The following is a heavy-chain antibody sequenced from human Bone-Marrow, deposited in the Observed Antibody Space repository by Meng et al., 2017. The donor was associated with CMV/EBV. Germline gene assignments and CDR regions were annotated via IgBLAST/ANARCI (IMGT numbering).Heavy chain of an antibody. CDR1: GYSISSGYY. CDR2: IFHSGGT. V-gene: IGHV4-38-2*02. J-gene: IGHJ4*02. Sequence: SDILSLTCTVSGYSISSGYYWGWIRQPPGKGLEWLGSIFHSGGTYDNPSLKSRVTISVDTSKNQFSLMLRSVTAANTAVFYWAREPGDYDFDYWGRGTLVTVSS. CDR3: AREPGDYDFDY. D-gene: IGHD4-17*01.